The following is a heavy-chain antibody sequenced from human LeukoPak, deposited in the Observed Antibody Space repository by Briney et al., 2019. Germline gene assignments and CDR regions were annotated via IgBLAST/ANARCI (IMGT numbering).Heavy chain of an antibody. D-gene: IGHD3-22*01. CDR2: INHSGST. CDR1: GGSFSGYY. CDR3: AREGVGYYHDSSGYYPLDY. J-gene: IGHJ4*02. Sequence: SETLSLTCAVYGGSFSGYYWSWIRQPPGKGLEWIGEINHSGSTNYNPSLKSRVTISVDTSKNQFSLKLSSVTAADTAVYYCAREGVGYYHDSSGYYPLDYWGQGTLVTVSS. V-gene: IGHV4-34*01.